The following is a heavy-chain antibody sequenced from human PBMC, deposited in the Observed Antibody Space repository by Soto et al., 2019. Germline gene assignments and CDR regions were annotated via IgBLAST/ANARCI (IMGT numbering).Heavy chain of an antibody. D-gene: IGHD3-10*01. CDR3: AWELIDQ. Sequence: EVQLLESGGGLVQPGGSLRLSCAASGFTFSSYAMSWFRQAPGKGLEWVSTISGSGGSTYYADSVKGLFTISRDNSKDTLYLQMTSLRAEDTAVYYCAWELIDQWGQGTMVTVSA. CDR2: ISGSGGST. V-gene: IGHV3-23*01. J-gene: IGHJ4*02. CDR1: GFTFSSYA.